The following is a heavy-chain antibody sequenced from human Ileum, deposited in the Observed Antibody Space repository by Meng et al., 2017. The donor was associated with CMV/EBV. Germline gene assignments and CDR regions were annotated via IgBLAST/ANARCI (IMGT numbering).Heavy chain of an antibody. D-gene: IGHD5-24*01. CDR3: AHTAGWLSFH. CDR2: LYWTGDN. Sequence: QITLKESGPTLVKPTQTLTLTCNFSGFSLSDADVGVAWTRQPPGKPLEWLALLYWTGDNHYSPSLKSRLTISKDTSKNQVFLSMTNMDPLETGTYYCAHTAGWLSFHWGPGALVTVSS. J-gene: IGHJ1*01. V-gene: IGHV2-5*01. CDR1: GFSLSDADVG.